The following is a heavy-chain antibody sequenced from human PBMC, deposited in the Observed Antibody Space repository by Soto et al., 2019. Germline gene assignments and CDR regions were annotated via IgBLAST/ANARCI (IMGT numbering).Heavy chain of an antibody. CDR1: GGSITTYY. Sequence: QVQLQESGPGLVKPSETLSLTCTVSGGSITTYYWSWIRQPPVKGLEWIGCTYYSGSTNYDPSLRSRVTISSDTSKNEVGLKVSAVTAADTAVYYCARDGSGRAIEYWGQGTLVTVSS. V-gene: IGHV4-59*01. CDR3: ARDGSGRAIEY. J-gene: IGHJ4*02. CDR2: TYYSGST. D-gene: IGHD6-19*01.